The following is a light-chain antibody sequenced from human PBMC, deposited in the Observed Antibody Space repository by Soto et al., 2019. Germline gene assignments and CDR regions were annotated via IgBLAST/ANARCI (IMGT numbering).Light chain of an antibody. Sequence: DIVMRQSPATLSVSPEEVVTFSCRASQGIGDTLAWYQHKPGQTPRLLIYDTSTRATGVPTRFSGSRSGAEFTLTINSLQSEDFAVYYCQPYNNWPLTFGGGTEVDIK. J-gene: IGKJ4*01. CDR2: DTS. CDR3: QPYNNWPLT. CDR1: QGIGDT. V-gene: IGKV3-15*01.